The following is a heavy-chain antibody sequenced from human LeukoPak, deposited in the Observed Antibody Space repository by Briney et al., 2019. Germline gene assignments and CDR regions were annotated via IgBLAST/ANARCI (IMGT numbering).Heavy chain of an antibody. CDR3: ARIGYSSSSLDY. D-gene: IGHD6-6*01. CDR1: GFIFNNYW. V-gene: IGHV3-7*01. Sequence: GGSLRLSCAASGFIFNNYWMTWVRQAPGKGLEWVANIKQDGSQKYYVDSVKGRFTISRDNASNSLFLQMNSLRAEDTAVYYCARIGYSSSSLDYWGQGTPLVTVSS. J-gene: IGHJ4*02. CDR2: IKQDGSQK.